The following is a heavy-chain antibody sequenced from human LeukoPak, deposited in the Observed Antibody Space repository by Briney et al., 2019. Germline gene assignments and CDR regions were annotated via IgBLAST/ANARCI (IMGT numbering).Heavy chain of an antibody. CDR1: GGSISSYY. V-gene: IGHV4-4*07. Sequence: SETLSLTCTVSGGSISSYYWSWIRQPPGKGLEWIGSIYSRGSTYYHPSLKSRVTMSMDTSKNQFSLNVISVTAADTAFYYCARDDLSRGGFDPWGQGVLVTVSS. D-gene: IGHD3/OR15-3a*01. J-gene: IGHJ5*02. CDR3: ARDDLSRGGFDP. CDR2: IYSRGST.